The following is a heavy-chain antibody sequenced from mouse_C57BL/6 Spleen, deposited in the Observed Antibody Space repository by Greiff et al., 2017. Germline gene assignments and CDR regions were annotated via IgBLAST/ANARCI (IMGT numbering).Heavy chain of an antibody. Sequence: EVKLVESGGGLVQPGGSLSISCAASGFTFTDYYMSWVRQPPGKALEWLGFIRNKANGYTTEYSASVKGRFTISGDNSQSILYLQMNALRAEYSATYYCARYIPPPYDGYYVVAMDYWGQGTSVTVSS. J-gene: IGHJ4*01. CDR2: IRNKANGYTT. CDR1: GFTFTDYY. D-gene: IGHD2-3*01. CDR3: ARYIPPPYDGYYVVAMDY. V-gene: IGHV7-3*01.